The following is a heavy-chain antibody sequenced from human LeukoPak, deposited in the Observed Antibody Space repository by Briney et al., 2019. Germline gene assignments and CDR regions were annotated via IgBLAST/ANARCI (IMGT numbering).Heavy chain of an antibody. J-gene: IGHJ6*02. CDR1: GFTFRSYS. D-gene: IGHD2-15*01. CDR2: ITSSSSFI. CDR3: ARDMPGRDCSGGSCYGYGLDV. Sequence: GGSLRLSYAASGFTFRSYSMNWVRQAPGKGLEWVCSITSSSSFIYHAESVKGRFTISRDNAKNSLYLQMNSLRAEDTAVYYCARDMPGRDCSGGSCYGYGLDVWGQGTTVTVSS. V-gene: IGHV3-21*01.